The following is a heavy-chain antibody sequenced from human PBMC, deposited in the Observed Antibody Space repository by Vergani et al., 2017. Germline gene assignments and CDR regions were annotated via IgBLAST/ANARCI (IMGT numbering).Heavy chain of an antibody. CDR1: FDSIRNLY. CDR2: IHYSENT. J-gene: IGHJ5*02. Sequence: QVQLQESGPGLVKSSETLSLTCSVSFDSIRNLYCNWIRQPQGTGLEWIGSIHYSENTNYNPSLVTRVTISVDTSKTQFSLTLTSVTAADTAVDYCASDTYSGQRADRWGQGILVTVTS. CDR3: ASDTYSGQRADR. D-gene: IGHD4-11*01. V-gene: IGHV4-59*11.